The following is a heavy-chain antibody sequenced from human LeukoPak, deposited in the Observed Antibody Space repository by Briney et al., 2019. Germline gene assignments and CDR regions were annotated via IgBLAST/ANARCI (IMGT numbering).Heavy chain of an antibody. V-gene: IGHV3-48*01. D-gene: IGHD3-10*01. CDR3: ARAKAPYGLGDY. J-gene: IGHJ4*02. Sequence: GGSLRLSCAASGFTFNSYSMNWVRQAPGKGLEWVSYINSSSNTIYYADAVRGRFTISRDNAKNSLYLQMNSLRAEDTAMYYCARAKAPYGLGDYWGQGTLVTVSS. CDR1: GFTFNSYS. CDR2: INSSSNTI.